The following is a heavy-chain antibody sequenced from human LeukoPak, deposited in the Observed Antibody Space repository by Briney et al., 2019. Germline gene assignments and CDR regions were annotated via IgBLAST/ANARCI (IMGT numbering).Heavy chain of an antibody. CDR2: IAYDGSDK. V-gene: IGHV3-30*02. J-gene: IGHJ4*02. CDR3: VAIAVAGQFY. CDR1: GFAFSGYG. D-gene: IGHD6-19*01. Sequence: PGGSLRLSCAASGFAFSGYGMRWVRQAPGKGLEWVTYIAYDGSDKFYADSVRGRFTISRDNSKNTLYVQMNSLRVEDTAMYYCVAIAVAGQFYWGQGTLVTVSS.